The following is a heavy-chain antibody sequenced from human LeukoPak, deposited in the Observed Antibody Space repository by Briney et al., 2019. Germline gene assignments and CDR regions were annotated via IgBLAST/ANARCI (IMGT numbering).Heavy chain of an antibody. CDR3: ARVLLAVTGGPDY. J-gene: IGHJ4*02. V-gene: IGHV1-2*02. CDR1: GGTFSSYA. D-gene: IGHD7-27*01. Sequence: ASVKVSCKASGGTFSSYAISWVRQAPGQGLEWMGWINPTSGDTNYAQKFQGRVTMTRDTSISTAYMELSSLTSDDTALYYCARVLLAVTGGPDYWGQGTLVTVSS. CDR2: INPTSGDT.